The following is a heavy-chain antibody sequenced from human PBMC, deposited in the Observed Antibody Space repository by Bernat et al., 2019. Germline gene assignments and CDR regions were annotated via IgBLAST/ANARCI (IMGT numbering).Heavy chain of an antibody. J-gene: IGHJ5*02. D-gene: IGHD5-18*01. Sequence: EVQLAESGGGLVQPGGSLRLSCSASGLTFSNYWMSWVRQAPGKGLEWVANINQDGSDKFYVDSVKGRFTISRDNAKNSVYLQMNSLKVEDTAFYYCAREHRGGYSYNWFDPWGQGTLVTVSS. V-gene: IGHV3-7*03. CDR1: GLTFSNYW. CDR3: AREHRGGYSYNWFDP. CDR2: INQDGSDK.